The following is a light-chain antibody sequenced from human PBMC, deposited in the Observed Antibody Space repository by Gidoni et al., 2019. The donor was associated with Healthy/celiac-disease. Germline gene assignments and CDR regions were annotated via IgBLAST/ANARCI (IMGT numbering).Light chain of an antibody. CDR1: QSVSSSY. V-gene: IGKV3-20*01. Sequence: EIVLTQSPGTLSLSPGERATLSCRASQSVSSSYLAWYQQKPGQEPRLLIYGASSRATGIPDRCSGSGSGTDVTLTISRLEPEDFAVYYCQQYGSSPPATFGGGTKVEIK. CDR3: QQYGSSPPAT. CDR2: GAS. J-gene: IGKJ4*01.